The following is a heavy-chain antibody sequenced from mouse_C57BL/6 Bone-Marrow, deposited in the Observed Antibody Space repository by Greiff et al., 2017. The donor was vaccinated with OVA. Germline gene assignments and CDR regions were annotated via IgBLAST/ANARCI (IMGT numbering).Heavy chain of an antibody. CDR2: INPSNSGT. J-gene: IGHJ4*01. CDR3: ARDSVWLRRDYYAMDY. V-gene: IGHV1-53*01. CDR1: GYTFTSYW. D-gene: IGHD2-2*01. Sequence: QVQLQQPGTELVKPGASVKLSCKASGYTFTSYWMHWVKQRPGQGLEWIGNINPSNSGTNYNEKFKSKATLTVDKSSSTAYMQLSSLTSEDSAVYYCARDSVWLRRDYYAMDYWGQGTSVTVSS.